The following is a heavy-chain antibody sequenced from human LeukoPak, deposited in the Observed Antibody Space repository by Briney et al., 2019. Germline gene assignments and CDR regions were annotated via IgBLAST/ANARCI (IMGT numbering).Heavy chain of an antibody. D-gene: IGHD3-3*01. CDR3: AIGPGGYYFDY. CDR2: INQGGNT. J-gene: IGHJ4*02. CDR1: GGSFGNYY. V-gene: IGHV4-34*01. Sequence: SETLSLTCTVYGGSFGNYYRSWIRQPPGKGLEWIAEINQGGNTNYNPSLKSRVTTSLDTSKNQCSLKMSLVSAADTAVYYGAIGPGGYYFDYWGQGTLVTVSS.